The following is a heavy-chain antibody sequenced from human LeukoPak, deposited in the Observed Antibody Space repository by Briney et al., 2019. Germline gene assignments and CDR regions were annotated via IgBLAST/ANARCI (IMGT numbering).Heavy chain of an antibody. J-gene: IGHJ5*02. CDR2: INHSGST. V-gene: IGHV4-34*01. CDR3: ARGHSSDGTDP. Sequence: SETLSLTCAVYGRSFSGYYWSWLRQPPGKGLEWIGEINHSGSTNYNPFLKSRVTISVDTSKNQFSLKLSSVTAADTAVYYCARGHSSDGTDPWGQGTLVTVSS. CDR1: GRSFSGYY. D-gene: IGHD6-19*01.